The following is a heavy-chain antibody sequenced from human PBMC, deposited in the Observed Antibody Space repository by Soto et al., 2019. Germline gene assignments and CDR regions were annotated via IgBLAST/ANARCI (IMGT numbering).Heavy chain of an antibody. V-gene: IGHV5-51*01. D-gene: IGHD3-9*01. Sequence: HGESLKISCKGSGYSFTSYWIGWVRQMPGKGLEWMGIIYPGDSDTRYSPSFQGQVTISADKSISTAYLQWSSLKASDTAMYYCARGPRYFDWLDYYYGMDVWGQGTTVTVSS. CDR3: ARGPRYFDWLDYYYGMDV. J-gene: IGHJ6*02. CDR1: GYSFTSYW. CDR2: IYPGDSDT.